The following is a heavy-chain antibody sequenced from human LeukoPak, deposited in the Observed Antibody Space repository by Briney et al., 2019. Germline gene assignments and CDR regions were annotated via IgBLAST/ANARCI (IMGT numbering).Heavy chain of an antibody. CDR2: IHPNSGDT. CDR3: ARGCYDSSGYVDRDYMDV. V-gene: IGHV1-2*07. D-gene: IGHD3-22*01. J-gene: IGHJ6*03. Sequence: ASVKLSCRASGYTFTGYYMHWVRQAPGQGLEWMGWIHPNSGDTNYAHKFQGRVTMTRDTSTSTVYMELSSLRSEETAVYYCARGCYDSSGYVDRDYMDVWGKGTTVTISS. CDR1: GYTFTGYY.